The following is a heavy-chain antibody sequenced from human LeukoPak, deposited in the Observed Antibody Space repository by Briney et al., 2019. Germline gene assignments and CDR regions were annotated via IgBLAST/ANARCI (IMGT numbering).Heavy chain of an antibody. CDR1: GFTFSSYG. D-gene: IGHD6-19*01. Sequence: PGGSLRLSCAASGFTFSSYGMSWVRQAPGKGREWVSAIIGSGGSTYYADSVNGRFTISRDTSKNTLYLQTNSLRAEDTAVYYCAKGYSSGWYLDWFAPWGQGSLVTVSS. CDR3: AKGYSSGWYLDWFAP. CDR2: IIGSGGST. V-gene: IGHV3-23*01. J-gene: IGHJ5*02.